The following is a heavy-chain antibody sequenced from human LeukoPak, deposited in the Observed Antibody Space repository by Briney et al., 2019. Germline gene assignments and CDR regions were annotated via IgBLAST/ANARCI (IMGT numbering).Heavy chain of an antibody. D-gene: IGHD7-27*01. Sequence: GGSLRLSCVASGFTFSDYGMHWGRQAPGKGLDWGAVISYEGTNQYYVDSVKGRSTISRDNSKNTLYLHVNSLRVDDTAAYYCAKGVLGRTQSVSDGLDFWGQGTLVTVSS. CDR3: AKGVLGRTQSVSDGLDF. CDR1: GFTFSDYG. J-gene: IGHJ4*02. V-gene: IGHV3-30*18. CDR2: ISYEGTNQ.